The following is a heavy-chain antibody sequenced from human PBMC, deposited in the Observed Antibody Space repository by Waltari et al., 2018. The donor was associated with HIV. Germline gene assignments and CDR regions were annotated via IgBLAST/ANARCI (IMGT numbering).Heavy chain of an antibody. Sequence: EVLLVESGGGLVKPGGSLRLSCAASGFTFTSYIMSWVRQAPGKGLEWVSSISSSSSSYIFYADSVKGRFTISRDNTKNSLYLQMDSLRDDDTAVYYCAREMATVYVVYWGQGTLVTVSS. CDR2: ISSSSSSYI. D-gene: IGHD4-17*01. J-gene: IGHJ4*02. CDR1: GFTFTSYI. CDR3: AREMATVYVVY. V-gene: IGHV3-21*02.